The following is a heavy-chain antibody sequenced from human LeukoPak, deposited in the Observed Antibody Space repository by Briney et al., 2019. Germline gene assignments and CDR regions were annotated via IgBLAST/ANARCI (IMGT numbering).Heavy chain of an antibody. Sequence: GGSLRLSCAASGFTFSSYWMSWVRQAPGKGLEWVANIKQDGSEKYYVDSVKGRFTISRDNAKNSLYLQMNSLRVEDTAVYYCARDLRGSSWSIFDYWGQGTLVTVSS. CDR2: IKQDGSEK. CDR1: GFTFSSYW. J-gene: IGHJ4*02. CDR3: ARDLRGSSWSIFDY. D-gene: IGHD6-13*01. V-gene: IGHV3-7*01.